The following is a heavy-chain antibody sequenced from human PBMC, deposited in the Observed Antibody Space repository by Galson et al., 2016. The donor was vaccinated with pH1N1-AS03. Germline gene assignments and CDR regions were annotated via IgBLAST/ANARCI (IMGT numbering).Heavy chain of an antibody. V-gene: IGHV1-69*13. CDR2: VIPLFGTV. CDR1: AGTFSSYG. J-gene: IGHJ3*02. Sequence: SVKVSCKASAGTFSSYGITWVRQATGQGLEWMGGVIPLFGTVNYAQKFQGRVTITADESTGTAYMEMRSLRFEDTAIYYCERGIIVLLTVLPGIDAFDIWGQGTMVTVSS. CDR3: ERGIIVLLTVLPGIDAFDI. D-gene: IGHD2/OR15-2a*01.